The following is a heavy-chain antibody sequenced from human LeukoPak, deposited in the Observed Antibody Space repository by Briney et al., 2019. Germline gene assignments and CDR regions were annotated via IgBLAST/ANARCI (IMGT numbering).Heavy chain of an antibody. CDR2: ISGSGGST. CDR1: GFTFSSYA. Sequence: GGSLILSCAASGFTFSSYAMSWVRQAPGKGLEWASAISGSGGSTYYADSVKGRFTISRDNSKNTLYLQMNSLRAEDTAVYYCAKDREQLWLLGYFDYWGQGTLVTVSS. V-gene: IGHV3-23*01. D-gene: IGHD5-18*01. J-gene: IGHJ4*02. CDR3: AKDREQLWLLGYFDY.